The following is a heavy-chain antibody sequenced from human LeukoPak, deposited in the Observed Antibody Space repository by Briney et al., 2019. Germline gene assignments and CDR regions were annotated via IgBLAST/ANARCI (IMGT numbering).Heavy chain of an antibody. CDR2: ISSSSSYI. CDR3: ARAMTTLYYYYYMDV. J-gene: IGHJ6*03. CDR1: GFTFSSYS. Sequence: YPGGSLRLSCAASGFTFSSYSMNWVRQAPGKGLEWVSSISSSSSYIYYADSVKGRFTISRDNAKNSLYLQMNSLRAEDTAVYYCARAMTTLYYYYYMDVWGKGTTVTVSS. D-gene: IGHD4-17*01. V-gene: IGHV3-21*01.